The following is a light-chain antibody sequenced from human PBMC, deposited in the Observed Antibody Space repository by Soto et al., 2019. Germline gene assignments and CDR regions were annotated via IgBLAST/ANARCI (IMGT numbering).Light chain of an antibody. J-gene: IGKJ1*01. CDR2: KDY. V-gene: IGKV1-5*03. CDR3: LQYNSFRT. Sequence: DVQMTQSPSTLSAFVGDTVTITCRASLSIDTWLAWHQTKPGKAPQLLIYKDYSLASGVPSRFRGSGSGSEFTIPISGLQPDDFATSYCLQYNSFRTFGQGTKVDIK. CDR1: LSIDTW.